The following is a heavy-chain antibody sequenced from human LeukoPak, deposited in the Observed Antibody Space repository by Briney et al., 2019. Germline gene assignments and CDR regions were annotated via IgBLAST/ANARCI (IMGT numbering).Heavy chain of an antibody. Sequence: GASVKVSCKASGYTFTSYGISWVRQAPGQGLEWMGWISAYNGNTNYAQKLQGRVTMTTDTSTSTAYMELRSLRSDDTAVYYCARGMVRGVMGYYYHGMDVWGQGTTVTVSS. CDR1: GYTFTSYG. J-gene: IGHJ6*02. V-gene: IGHV1-18*01. CDR3: ARGMVRGVMGYYYHGMDV. D-gene: IGHD3-10*01. CDR2: ISAYNGNT.